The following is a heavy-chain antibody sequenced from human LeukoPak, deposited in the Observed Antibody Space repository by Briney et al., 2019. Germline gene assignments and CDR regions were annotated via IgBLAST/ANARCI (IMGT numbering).Heavy chain of an antibody. CDR3: ARDRQQLSNLWYFDL. D-gene: IGHD6-13*01. V-gene: IGHV3-21*01. CDR2: ISSSSSYI. J-gene: IGHJ2*01. Sequence: GGSLRLSCAASGFTFSSYSMNWVRQAPGKGLEWVSSISSSSSYIYYADSVKGRFTISRDNAKNSLYLQMNSLRAEDTAVYYCARDRQQLSNLWYFDLWGRGTLATVSS. CDR1: GFTFSSYS.